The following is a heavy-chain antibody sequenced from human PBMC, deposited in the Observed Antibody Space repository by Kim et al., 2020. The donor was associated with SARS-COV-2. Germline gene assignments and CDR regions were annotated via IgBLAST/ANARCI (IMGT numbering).Heavy chain of an antibody. CDR2: TYYRSKWYN. V-gene: IGHV6-1*01. J-gene: IGHJ4*02. CDR1: GDSVSSNSAA. D-gene: IGHD6-19*01. Sequence: SQTLSLTCAISGDSVSSNSAAWHWIRQSPSRGLEWLGRTYYRSKWYNDYAVSVKSRITINPDTSKNQFSLQLNSVTPEDTAVYYCARDLTGGYSSGWYDKPFDYWGQGTLVTVSS. CDR3: ARDLTGGYSSGWYDKPFDY.